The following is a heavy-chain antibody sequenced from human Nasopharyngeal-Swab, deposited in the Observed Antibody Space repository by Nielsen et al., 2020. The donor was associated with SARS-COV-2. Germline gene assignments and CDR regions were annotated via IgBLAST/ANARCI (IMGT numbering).Heavy chain of an antibody. CDR1: GGSFSDYY. CDR3: ARVVDFDFWRGYHAGFDY. Sequence: SETLSLTCAVYGGSFSDYYWSWIRQPQGKGLEWIAEINHSGSTNYNPSLKSRVTISVDTSKNQFSLNLRSVTAADTAVYYCARVVDFDFWRGYHAGFDYWGQGTLVTVSS. V-gene: IGHV4-34*01. J-gene: IGHJ4*02. CDR2: INHSGST. D-gene: IGHD3-3*01.